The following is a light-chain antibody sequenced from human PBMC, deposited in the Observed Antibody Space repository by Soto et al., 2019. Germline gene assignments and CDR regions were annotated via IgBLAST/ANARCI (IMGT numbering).Light chain of an antibody. J-gene: IGLJ3*02. CDR1: SSDIGVYNY. CDR3: TSFTTTSIWV. Sequence: QSVLTQPASVSGSPGQSITISCTGTSSDIGVYNYVSWYQQHPGKAPKLMICEVSNRPSGVSSRFSGSKSGNTASLTIFGLRAEDEADYYCTSFTTTSIWVFGGGTKLTVL. V-gene: IGLV2-14*01. CDR2: EVS.